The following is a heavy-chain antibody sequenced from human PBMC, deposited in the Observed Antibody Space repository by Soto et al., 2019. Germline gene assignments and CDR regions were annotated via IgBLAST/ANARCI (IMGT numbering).Heavy chain of an antibody. CDR1: GGSISSDDYY. CDR2: IYYSGST. V-gene: IGHV4-30-4*01. D-gene: IGHD3-22*01. J-gene: IGHJ4*02. CDR3: ARVGTYYYDSSGYYPLDY. Sequence: SETLSLTCTVSGGSISSDDYYWRWIRQPPGKGLEWIGYIYYSGSTYYNPSLKSRVTISVDTSKNQFSLKLSSVTAADTAVYYCARVGTYYYDSSGYYPLDYWGQGTLVTVS.